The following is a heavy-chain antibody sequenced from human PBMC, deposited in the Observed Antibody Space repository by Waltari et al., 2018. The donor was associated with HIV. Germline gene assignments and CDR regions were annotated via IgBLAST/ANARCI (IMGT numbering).Heavy chain of an antibody. V-gene: IGHV3-30*18. CDR1: GFSFNSYA. D-gene: IGHD1-26*01. J-gene: IGHJ4*02. Sequence: QVQLVESGGGVVQPGRSLRLSCAASGFSFNSYAMPWVSQAPGKGLEWVAVISYDGSGKYYAESVKGRFTLSRDNSRNTLYLQMDSLRPEDTAIYYCAKDRAGSYYDPFDGWGQGTLVTVSS. CDR2: ISYDGSGK. CDR3: AKDRAGSYYDPFDG.